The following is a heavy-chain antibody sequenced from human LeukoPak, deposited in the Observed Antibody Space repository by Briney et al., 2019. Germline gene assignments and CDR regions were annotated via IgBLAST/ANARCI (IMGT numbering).Heavy chain of an antibody. J-gene: IGHJ4*02. D-gene: IGHD3-10*01. CDR3: TTQIGDY. CDR1: GFTFNNAW. CDR2: IRDKADGGTA. V-gene: IGHV3-15*01. Sequence: GESLRLSCAASGFTFNNAWMSWVRQAPGKGLEWVGHIRDKADGGTADYGAPVKGRFTISRDDSESMVYLQMNGLKTEDTAVYYCTTQIGDYWGQGTLVTVSS.